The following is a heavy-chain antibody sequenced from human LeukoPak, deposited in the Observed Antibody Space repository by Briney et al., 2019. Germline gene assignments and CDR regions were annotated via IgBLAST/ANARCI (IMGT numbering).Heavy chain of an antibody. D-gene: IGHD3-22*01. CDR1: GFTFSTYA. V-gene: IGHV3-64*01. CDR2: ISSDGDST. Sequence: GGSLSLSCAASGFTFSTYAMHWVRQAPGKGLEYVSAISSDGDSTYYANSVKGRFTISRDNSKNTLYLQMDSLRAEDTAVYYCAKVSSSGYYLDYWGQGTLVTVSS. J-gene: IGHJ4*02. CDR3: AKVSSSGYYLDY.